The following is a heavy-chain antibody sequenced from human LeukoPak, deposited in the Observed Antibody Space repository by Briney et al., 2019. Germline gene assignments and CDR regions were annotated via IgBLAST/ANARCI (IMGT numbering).Heavy chain of an antibody. CDR3: ARGYYDSSGYSY. Sequence: SETLSLTCAVYGGSFSGYYWSWIRRPPGKGLEWIGEINHSGSTNYNPSLKSRVTISVDTSKNQFSLKLSSVTAADTAVYYCARGYYDSSGYSYWGQGTLVTVSS. CDR2: INHSGST. CDR1: GGSFSGYY. J-gene: IGHJ4*02. V-gene: IGHV4-34*01. D-gene: IGHD3-22*01.